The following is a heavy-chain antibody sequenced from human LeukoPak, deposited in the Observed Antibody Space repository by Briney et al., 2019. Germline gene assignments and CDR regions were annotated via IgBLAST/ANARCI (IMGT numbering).Heavy chain of an antibody. Sequence: GGSLRLSCAASGFTFSSYWMQWVRQAPGKRLVWVSRIKNDGSVTNYADSVKGRYTISRDNAKNTLYLQMNSLRAEDTAVYYCARYNAAAGDYWGQGTLVTVSS. CDR3: ARYNAAAGDY. CDR2: IKNDGSVT. V-gene: IGHV3-74*01. CDR1: GFTFSSYW. J-gene: IGHJ4*02. D-gene: IGHD6-13*01.